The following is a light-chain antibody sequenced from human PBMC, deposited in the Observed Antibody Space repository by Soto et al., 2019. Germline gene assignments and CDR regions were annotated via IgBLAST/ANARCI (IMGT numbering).Light chain of an antibody. CDR2: AAS. J-gene: IGKJ5*01. CDR1: QSISNY. V-gene: IGKV1-39*01. CDR3: QQRYRAVT. Sequence: DIQMTQSPSSLSAYIGDIVTITCRASQSISNYLNWYQQKPGKAPRLLIYAASHLQTGVPSRFRGTGSATHFTLTISSLQPEDFATYHCQQRYRAVTFGQGTRLEIK.